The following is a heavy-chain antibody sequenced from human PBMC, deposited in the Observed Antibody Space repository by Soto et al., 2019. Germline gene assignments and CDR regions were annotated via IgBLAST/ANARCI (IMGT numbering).Heavy chain of an antibody. J-gene: IGHJ6*02. V-gene: IGHV4-59*01. Sequence: PSETLSLTCTVSGGSISSYYWTWIRQPPGKGLEWIGYIYYSGSTNYNPSLKSRVTISVDTSKNQFSLRLTSVTAADTAVYYCARDASYNSAAPYYGMDVWGQGATVTVSS. CDR1: GGSISSYY. CDR2: IYYSGST. CDR3: ARDASYNSAAPYYGMDV. D-gene: IGHD6-19*01.